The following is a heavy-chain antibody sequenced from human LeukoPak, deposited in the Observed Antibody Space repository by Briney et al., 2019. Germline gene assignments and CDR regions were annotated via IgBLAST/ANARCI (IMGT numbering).Heavy chain of an antibody. CDR2: IYYSGST. V-gene: IGHV4-39*07. Sequence: SETLSLTCTVSGGSISSSSYYWGWIRQPPGKGLEWIGSIYYSGSTYYNPSLKSRVTISVDTSKNQFSLKLSSVTAADTAVYYCARGQWLPHFDYWGQGTPVTVSS. J-gene: IGHJ4*02. D-gene: IGHD6-19*01. CDR1: GGSISSSSYY. CDR3: ARGQWLPHFDY.